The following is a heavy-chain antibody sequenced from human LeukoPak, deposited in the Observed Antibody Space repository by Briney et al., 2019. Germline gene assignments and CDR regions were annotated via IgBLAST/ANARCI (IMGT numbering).Heavy chain of an antibody. CDR3: AFHYYDSSGYYRDY. Sequence: PSQTLSLTCTVSGGSISSGSYYWGWHRQPAGTGLEWIGRIYTSGSTNYNPSLKSRVTISVDTSKNQFSLKLSSVTAAATAVYYCAFHYYDSSGYYRDYWGQGTLVTVSS. J-gene: IGHJ4*02. CDR2: IYTSGST. D-gene: IGHD3-22*01. CDR1: GGSISSGSYY. V-gene: IGHV4-61*02.